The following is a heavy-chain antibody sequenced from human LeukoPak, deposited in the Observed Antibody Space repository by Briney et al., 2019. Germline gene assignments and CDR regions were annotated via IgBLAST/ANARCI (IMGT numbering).Heavy chain of an antibody. J-gene: IGHJ5*02. CDR2: IYYSGST. CDR3: ARAAGFLGYSSSSDWFDP. D-gene: IGHD6-6*01. Sequence: SETLSLTCAVSGGSISSGGYSWSWIRQPPGTGLEWIGYIYYSGSTYYNPSLKSRVTISVDTSKNQFSLKLSSVTAADTAVYYCARAAGFLGYSSSSDWFDPWGQGTLVTVSS. V-gene: IGHV4-30-4*07. CDR1: GGSISSGGYS.